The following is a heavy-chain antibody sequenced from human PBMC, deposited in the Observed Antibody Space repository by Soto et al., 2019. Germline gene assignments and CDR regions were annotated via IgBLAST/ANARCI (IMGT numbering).Heavy chain of an antibody. J-gene: IGHJ5*02. CDR3: ARKSYDFWSSGWFDP. CDR1: GGSISSYY. V-gene: IGHV4-59*01. Sequence: PSETLSLTCTVSGGSISSYYWSWIRQPPGKGLEWIGCIYYSGSTNYNPSLKSRVTISVDTSKNQFSLKLSSVTAADTAVYYCARKSYDFWSSGWFDPWGQGTLVTVSS. D-gene: IGHD3-3*01. CDR2: IYYSGST.